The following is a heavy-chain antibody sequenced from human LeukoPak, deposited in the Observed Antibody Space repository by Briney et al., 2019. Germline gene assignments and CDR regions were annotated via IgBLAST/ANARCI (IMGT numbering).Heavy chain of an antibody. CDR1: GYTFTSYD. J-gene: IGHJ4*02. CDR2: MNPNSGNT. D-gene: IGHD6-6*01. Sequence: ASVKVFCKASGYTFTSYDINWVRQATGQGLEWMGWMNPNSGNTGYAQKFQGRVTMTRNTSISTAYMELSSLRSEDTAVYYCARSKCSSSFGDFDYWGQGTLVTVSS. CDR3: ARSKCSSSFGDFDY. V-gene: IGHV1-8*01.